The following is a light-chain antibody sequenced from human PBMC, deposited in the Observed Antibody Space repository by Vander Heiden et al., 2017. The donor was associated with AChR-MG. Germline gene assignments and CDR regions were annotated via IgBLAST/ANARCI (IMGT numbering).Light chain of an antibody. Sequence: DIVMIQSLDYVAVALGERATINCKSSQSVLYSSNNSNYLDWYQQKPGQPPKLLIYWASNREYGVPDRFSGSGFGKDFTLTSSGLQDEDVAVYYGQQDYSTITFGGGTQVDIK. CDR2: WAS. V-gene: IGKV4-1*01. CDR3: QQDYSTIT. CDR1: QSVLYSSNNSNY. J-gene: IGKJ4*01.